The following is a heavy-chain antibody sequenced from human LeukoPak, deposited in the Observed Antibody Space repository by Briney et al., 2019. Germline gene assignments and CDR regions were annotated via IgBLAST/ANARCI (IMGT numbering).Heavy chain of an antibody. CDR3: AKDAPWSYSLLWMDV. D-gene: IGHD4-11*01. J-gene: IGHJ6*04. Sequence: GGSLRLSCAASGFTFSSQWMSWVRQAPGKGLEWVANVNQAGTEKYYVDSVKGRFTISRDNAENSLYLQMNSLRAEDTAVYYCAKDAPWSYSLLWMDVWGKGTTVTVSS. CDR1: GFTFSSQW. CDR2: VNQAGTEK. V-gene: IGHV3-7*03.